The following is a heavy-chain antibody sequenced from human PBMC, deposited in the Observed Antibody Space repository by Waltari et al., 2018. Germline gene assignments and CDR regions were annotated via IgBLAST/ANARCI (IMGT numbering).Heavy chain of an antibody. V-gene: IGHV2-70*15. D-gene: IGHD3-22*01. J-gene: IGHJ4*02. CDR2: IDWDDDK. CDR3: ARINYYDSSGYPY. CDR1: GFSLSTSGMC. Sequence: QVTLRESGPALVKPTQTLTLTCTFSGFSLSTSGMCVSWIRQPPGKALEWLARIDWDDDKYYSTSLKTRLNISKDTSKNQVVLTMTNMDPVDTATYYCARINYYDSSGYPYWGQGTLVTVSS.